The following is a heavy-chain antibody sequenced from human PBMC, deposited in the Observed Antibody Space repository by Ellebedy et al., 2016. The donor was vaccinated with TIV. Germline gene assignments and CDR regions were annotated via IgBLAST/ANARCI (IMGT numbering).Heavy chain of an antibody. V-gene: IGHV3-30*18. D-gene: IGHD3-22*01. Sequence: GESLKISCAASGFTCSTYGMQWVREAPGKGLEWVAVISYDGSTKYYADSVKGRFTISRDNSKNTMYLQMNSLRAEDTAVYYCAKEYDSRGYGAYFDHWGQGTLVTVSS. J-gene: IGHJ4*02. CDR1: GFTCSTYG. CDR2: ISYDGSTK. CDR3: AKEYDSRGYGAYFDH.